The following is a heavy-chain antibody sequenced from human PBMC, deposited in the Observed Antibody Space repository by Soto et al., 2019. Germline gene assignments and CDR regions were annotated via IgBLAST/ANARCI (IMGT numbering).Heavy chain of an antibody. D-gene: IGHD5-18*01. Sequence: ALRLSCAASGFTFDDYAMHWVRLVPGKGLEWVSGIDWNSFTTGYADSVKGRFTISRDNAKNSLYLQMNSLRPEDTALYYCAKDMGEDKAMVYYFDYWGQGTLVTV. CDR1: GFTFDDYA. V-gene: IGHV3-9*01. CDR3: AKDMGEDKAMVYYFDY. CDR2: IDWNSFTT. J-gene: IGHJ4*02.